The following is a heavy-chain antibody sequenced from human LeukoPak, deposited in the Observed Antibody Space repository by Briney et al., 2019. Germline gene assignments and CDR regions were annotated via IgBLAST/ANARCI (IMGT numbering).Heavy chain of an antibody. CDR2: IYHSGST. Sequence: PSETLSLTCTVSGYSISSGYYWGWIRQPPGKGLEWIGSIYHSGSTYYNPSLKSRVTISVDTSKNQFSLKLSSVTAADTAVYYCARVGWVDFWSGFYPSYFDYWGLGTLVTVSS. V-gene: IGHV4-38-2*02. J-gene: IGHJ4*02. D-gene: IGHD3-3*01. CDR1: GYSISSGYY. CDR3: ARVGWVDFWSGFYPSYFDY.